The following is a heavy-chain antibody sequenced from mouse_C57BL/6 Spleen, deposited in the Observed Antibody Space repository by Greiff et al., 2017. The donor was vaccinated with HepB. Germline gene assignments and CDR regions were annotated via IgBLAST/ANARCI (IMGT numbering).Heavy chain of an antibody. CDR1: GYSFTGYY. J-gene: IGHJ4*01. CDR3: ARSRAGKRGAMDY. V-gene: IGHV1-42*01. Sequence: VQLKESGPELVKPGASVKISCKASGYSFTGYYMNWVKQSPEKSLEWIGEINPSTGGTTYNQKFKAKATLTVDKSSSTAYMQLKSLTSEDSAVYYCARSRAGKRGAMDYWGQGTSVTVSS. CDR2: INPSTGGT. D-gene: IGHD3-3*01.